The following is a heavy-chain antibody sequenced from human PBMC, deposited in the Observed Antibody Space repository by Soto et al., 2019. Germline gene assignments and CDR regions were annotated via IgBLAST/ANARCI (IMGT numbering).Heavy chain of an antibody. CDR3: AKRNGSGQRGNWFDH. Sequence: EVQVLESGGGLVQPGGSLRLSCAASGFPFSSYAMTWVRQAPGKGLEWVSGISGSGSNTYYRDSVKGRFTISRDSSKNTVYLQMNNLRVEDTAVYYCAKRNGSGQRGNWFDHWGQGTLVTVSS. J-gene: IGHJ5*02. D-gene: IGHD3-10*01. V-gene: IGHV3-23*01. CDR2: ISGSGSNT. CDR1: GFPFSSYA.